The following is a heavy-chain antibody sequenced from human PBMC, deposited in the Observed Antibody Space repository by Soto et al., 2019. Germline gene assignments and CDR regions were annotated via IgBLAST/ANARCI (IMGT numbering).Heavy chain of an antibody. CDR1: GFMFSAYT. D-gene: IGHD3-16*01. V-gene: IGHV3-21*06. J-gene: IGHJ1*01. CDR3: ATPYYFNH. CDR2: ISDDSSYI. Sequence: PGGSLRLSCAASGFMFSAYTMNWARQAPGKGLEWLSSISDDSSYIDYADSLRGRFTVSRDNARNSLYLQIDSLGVEDTAVYYCATPYYFNHWGPGTLVTV.